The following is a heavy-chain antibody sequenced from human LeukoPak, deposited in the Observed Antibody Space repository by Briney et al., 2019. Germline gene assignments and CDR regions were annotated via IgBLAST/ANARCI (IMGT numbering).Heavy chain of an antibody. CDR1: GFTFSSYA. CDR2: ISGSGGST. CDR3: ARRGSSSWYLDY. V-gene: IGHV3-23*01. J-gene: IGHJ4*02. D-gene: IGHD6-13*01. Sequence: QPGGSLRLSCAASGFTFSSYAMSWVRQAPGKGLEWVSAISGSGGSTYYADSVKGRFTISRDNSKNMLYLQMNSLRAEDTAVYYCARRGSSSWYLDYWGQGTLVTVSS.